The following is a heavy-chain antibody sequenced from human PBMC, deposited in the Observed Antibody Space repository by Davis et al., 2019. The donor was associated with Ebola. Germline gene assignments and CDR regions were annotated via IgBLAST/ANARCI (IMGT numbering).Heavy chain of an antibody. V-gene: IGHV7-4-1*02. D-gene: IGHD6-13*01. CDR3: ARSSYSWYFSGMDV. CDR2: INTYTGNP. J-gene: IGHJ6*04. Sequence: ASVKVSCKASGYTFTDYAMNWVRQAPGQGLEWMGWINTYTGNPTYAQGFTGRIVFSLDTSASTAYLQISSLKAEDSAIYYCARSSYSWYFSGMDVWGKGTTVTVSS. CDR1: GYTFTDYA.